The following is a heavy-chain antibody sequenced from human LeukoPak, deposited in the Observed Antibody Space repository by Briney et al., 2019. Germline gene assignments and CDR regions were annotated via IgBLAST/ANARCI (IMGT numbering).Heavy chain of an antibody. CDR2: ISSSTSTT. D-gene: IGHD3-3*01. Sequence: GGSLRLSCAASGFTFSSYSVNWVRQAPGKGLEWVSYISSSTSTTYYADSVKGRFTISRDNAKNSLYLQMNSLRAEDTAVYYCARLSSHYDFWSGSPAYWGQGTLVTVSS. V-gene: IGHV3-48*01. CDR1: GFTFSSYS. J-gene: IGHJ4*02. CDR3: ARLSSHYDFWSGSPAY.